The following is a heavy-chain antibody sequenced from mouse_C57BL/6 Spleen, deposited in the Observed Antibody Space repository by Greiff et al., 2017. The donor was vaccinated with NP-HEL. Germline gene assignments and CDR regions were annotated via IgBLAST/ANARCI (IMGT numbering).Heavy chain of an antibody. CDR2: IWTGGGT. J-gene: IGHJ4*01. D-gene: IGHD1-1*01. V-gene: IGHV2-9-1*01. CDR1: GFSLTSYA. CDR3: ASRYYGSSYYYAMDY. Sequence: VQLQESGPGLVAPSQSLSITCTVSGFSLTSYAISWVRQPPGKGLEWLGVIWTGGGTNYNSALKSRLSISKDNSKSQVFLKMNSLQTDDTARYYCASRYYGSSYYYAMDYWGQGTSVTVSS.